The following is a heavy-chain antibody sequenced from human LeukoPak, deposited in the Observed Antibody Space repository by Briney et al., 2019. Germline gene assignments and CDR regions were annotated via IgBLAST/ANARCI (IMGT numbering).Heavy chain of an antibody. V-gene: IGHV3-23*01. CDR3: AKGDSGYYFQH. CDR2: ISGSGGST. Sequence: PGGSLRLSCAASGFTFSSYAMSWVRQAPGEGLEWVSAISGSGGSTYYADSVKCRFTISRDNSKNTLYLQMNSLRAEDTAVYYCAKGDSGYYFQHWGQGTLVTVSS. CDR1: GFTFSSYA. D-gene: IGHD3-22*01. J-gene: IGHJ1*01.